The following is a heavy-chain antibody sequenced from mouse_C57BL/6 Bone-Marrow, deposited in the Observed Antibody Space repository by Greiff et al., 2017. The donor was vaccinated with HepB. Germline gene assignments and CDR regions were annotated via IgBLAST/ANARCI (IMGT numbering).Heavy chain of an antibody. J-gene: IGHJ3*01. V-gene: IGHV1-81*01. Sequence: QVQLQQSGAELARPGASVKLSCKASGYTFTSYGISWVKQRTGQGLEWIGEIYPRSGNTYYNEKFKGKATLTADKSSSTAYMELRSLTSEDSAVYFCARDPYYYGLAYWGQGTLVTVSA. CDR1: GYTFTSYG. CDR2: IYPRSGNT. CDR3: ARDPYYYGLAY. D-gene: IGHD1-1*01.